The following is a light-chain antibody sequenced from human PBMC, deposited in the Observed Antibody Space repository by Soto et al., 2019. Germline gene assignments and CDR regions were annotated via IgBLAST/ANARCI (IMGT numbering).Light chain of an antibody. J-gene: IGLJ1*01. CDR2: DVS. V-gene: IGLV2-14*01. Sequence: QSALTQPASVSGSPGQSITISCTGTSSDVGGYNYVSWYQQHPPKAPKLMIYDVSNRPSGVSDRFSGSKSGNTASLTISGLQAEDEADYYCYSYTTSSTYGFGTGTKVTVL. CDR3: YSYTTSSTYG. CDR1: SSDVGGYNY.